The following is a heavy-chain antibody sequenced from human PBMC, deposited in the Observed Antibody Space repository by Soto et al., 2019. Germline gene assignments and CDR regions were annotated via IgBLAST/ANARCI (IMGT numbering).Heavy chain of an antibody. V-gene: IGHV4-59*01. CDR2: VYYSGST. CDR3: ARHYRRMAGTSRLDAFDI. D-gene: IGHD6-19*01. Sequence: PSETLSLTCTVSGGSISTYYWSWVRQPPGKGLEWIGYVYYSGSTNYNPSLKSRVTISVDTSKNQFSLKLTSVTAADTAMYYCARHYRRMAGTSRLDAFDIWGQGTMVTVS. J-gene: IGHJ3*02. CDR1: GGSISTYY.